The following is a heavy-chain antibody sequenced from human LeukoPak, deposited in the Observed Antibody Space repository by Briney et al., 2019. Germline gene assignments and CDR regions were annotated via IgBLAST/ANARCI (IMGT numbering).Heavy chain of an antibody. D-gene: IGHD3-16*01. Sequence: SETLSLTCTVSVGSISSYYWSWIRPPPGKGLEWIGYIYHSGSTNYNPSLKSRVTISVNTSKNQFSLKLSSVTAADTAVYYCARGLSLAHDFDYWGQGTLVTVSS. CDR3: ARGLSLAHDFDY. J-gene: IGHJ4*02. CDR2: IYHSGST. V-gene: IGHV4-59*01. CDR1: VGSISSYY.